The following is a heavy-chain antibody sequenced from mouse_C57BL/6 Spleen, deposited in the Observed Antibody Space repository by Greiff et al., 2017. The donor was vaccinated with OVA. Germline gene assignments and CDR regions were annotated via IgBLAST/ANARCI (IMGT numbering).Heavy chain of an antibody. J-gene: IGHJ2*01. Sequence: EVKLQESGGGLVKPGGSLKLSCAASGFTFSSYAMSWVRQTPEKRLEWVATISDGGSYTYYPDNVKGRFTISRDNAKNNLYLQMSHLKSEDTAMYYCARDRDGYHYWGQGTTLTVSS. CDR3: ARDRDGYHY. V-gene: IGHV5-4*01. CDR2: ISDGGSYT. CDR1: GFTFSSYA. D-gene: IGHD2-3*01.